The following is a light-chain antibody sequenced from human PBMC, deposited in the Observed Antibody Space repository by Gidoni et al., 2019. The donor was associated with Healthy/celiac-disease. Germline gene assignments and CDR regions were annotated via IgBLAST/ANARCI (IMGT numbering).Light chain of an antibody. CDR3: MQALQTPLT. CDR2: LGS. CDR1: QSLLHSNGYNY. Sequence: DIVMTPSALSLLVTPGEPASISCRSSQSLLHSNGYNYLDWYLQKPGQSPQLLIYLGSNRASGVPDRFSGSGSGTDFTLKISRVEAEDVGVYYCMQALQTPLTFGGGTKVEIK. V-gene: IGKV2-28*01. J-gene: IGKJ4*01.